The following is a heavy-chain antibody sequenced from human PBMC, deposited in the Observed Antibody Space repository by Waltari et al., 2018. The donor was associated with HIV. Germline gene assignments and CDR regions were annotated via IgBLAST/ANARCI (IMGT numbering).Heavy chain of an antibody. V-gene: IGHV3-21*01. J-gene: IGHJ4*02. Sequence: EVQLVESGGGLVKPGGSLRLSCAASGFSFSTHNMKWFRQLPGRGLEWVSSISSAGSYTFYADSVKGRFTITRDNAKNSLYLQMNSLRVEDTAMYYCGRERFLEWLLYTGGGIDYWGQGTLVTVSS. CDR3: GRERFLEWLLYTGGGIDY. CDR1: GFSFSTHN. CDR2: ISSAGSYT. D-gene: IGHD3-3*01.